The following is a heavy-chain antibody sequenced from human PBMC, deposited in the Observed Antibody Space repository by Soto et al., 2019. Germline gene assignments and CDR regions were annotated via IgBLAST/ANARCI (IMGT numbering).Heavy chain of an antibody. CDR2: ISYDGSNK. Sequence: QVQLVESGGGVVQPGRSPRLSCAASGFTFSSYGMHWVRQAPGKGLEWVAVISYDGSNKYYADSVKGRFTISRDNSKNTLYLQMNSLRAEDTAVYYCAKGPAIVLVPAAMNYSSGMDVWGQGTTVTVSS. CDR3: AKGPAIVLVPAAMNYSSGMDV. CDR1: GFTFSSYG. J-gene: IGHJ6*02. V-gene: IGHV3-30*18. D-gene: IGHD2-2*01.